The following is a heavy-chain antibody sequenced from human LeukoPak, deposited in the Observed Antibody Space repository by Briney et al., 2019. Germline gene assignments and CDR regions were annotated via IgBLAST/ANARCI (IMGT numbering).Heavy chain of an antibody. J-gene: IGHJ5*02. Sequence: PSETLSLTCTVSGGSISSYYWSWIRQPPGKGLEWIGYIYYSGSTNYNPSLKSRVTISVDTSKNQFSLKLSSVTAADTAVYYCARDSYDSGLFDPWGQGTLVTVSS. CDR2: IYYSGST. CDR1: GGSISSYY. D-gene: IGHD3-22*01. V-gene: IGHV4-59*01. CDR3: ARDSYDSGLFDP.